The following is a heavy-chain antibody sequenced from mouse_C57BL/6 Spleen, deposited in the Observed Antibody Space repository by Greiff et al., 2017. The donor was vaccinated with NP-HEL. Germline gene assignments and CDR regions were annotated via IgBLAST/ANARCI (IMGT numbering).Heavy chain of an antibody. V-gene: IGHV1-62-2*01. J-gene: IGHJ1*03. D-gene: IGHD1-1*01. Sequence: QVQLKESGAELVKPGASVKLSCKASGYTFTEYTIHWVKQRSGQGLEWIGWFYPGSGSIKYNEKFKDKATLTADKSSSTVYMELSRLTSEDSAVYFCAIPEAYYGSSYGYFDVWGTGTTVTVSS. CDR1: GYTFTEYT. CDR2: FYPGSGSI. CDR3: AIPEAYYGSSYGYFDV.